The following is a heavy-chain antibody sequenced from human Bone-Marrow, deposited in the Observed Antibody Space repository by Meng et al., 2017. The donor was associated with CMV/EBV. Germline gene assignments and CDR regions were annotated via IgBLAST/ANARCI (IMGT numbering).Heavy chain of an antibody. CDR1: GGSFSSYA. J-gene: IGHJ3*02. V-gene: IGHV1-69*05. CDR2: ITPVLGAA. Sequence: SVKVSCKPSGGSFSSYAISWVRQAPGQGLEWMGGITPVLGAANYAQKSKGRITITTDESTSTAYMELISLRSEDTAVYYCASHIAARSPAFWPAFDIWGQGTMVTVSS. D-gene: IGHD6-6*01. CDR3: ASHIAARSPAFWPAFDI.